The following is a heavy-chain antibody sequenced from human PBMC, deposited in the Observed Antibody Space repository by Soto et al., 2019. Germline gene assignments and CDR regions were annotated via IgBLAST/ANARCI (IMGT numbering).Heavy chain of an antibody. J-gene: IGHJ5*02. CDR1: GGSISSGDYY. CDR2: IYYSGST. CDR3: ARGNIVVVTAILTNWFDP. V-gene: IGHV4-30-4*01. Sequence: SETLSLTCTVSGGSISSGDYYWSWIRQPPGKGLEWIGYIYYSGSTYYNPSLKNRVTISVDTSKNQFSLKLSSVTAADTAAYYCARGNIVVVTAILTNWFDPWGQGTLVTVSS. D-gene: IGHD2-21*02.